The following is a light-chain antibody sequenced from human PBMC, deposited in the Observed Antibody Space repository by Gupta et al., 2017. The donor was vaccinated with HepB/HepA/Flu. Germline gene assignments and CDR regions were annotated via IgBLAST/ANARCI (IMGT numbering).Light chain of an antibody. V-gene: IGKV3-15*01. J-gene: IGKJ4*01. Sequence: EIVLTQSPPTLSVSPGERATLSCRASQSVSSNLAWYQQKPGQAPRLLIYGTSTRATGIPARFSGSGYATEFTLTISSRQSEDFAVYYCQQYKNWPPVTFGGGTKVEIK. CDR1: QSVSSN. CDR2: GTS. CDR3: QQYKNWPPVT.